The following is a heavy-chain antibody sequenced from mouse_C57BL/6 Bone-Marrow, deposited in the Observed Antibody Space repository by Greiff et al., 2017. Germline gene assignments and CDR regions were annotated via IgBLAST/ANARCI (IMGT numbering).Heavy chain of an antibody. V-gene: IGHV5-9*01. J-gene: IGHJ4*01. CDR2: ISGGGGNT. Sequence: DVMLVESGGGLVKPGGSLKLSCAASGFTFSSYTMSWVRQTPGKRLEWVATISGGGGNTYYPDSVKGRFTISRDNAKNTLYLQMSSLRSEDTALYYCANYSGSSPYYYAMDYWGQGTSVTVSS. D-gene: IGHD1-1*01. CDR3: ANYSGSSPYYYAMDY. CDR1: GFTFSSYT.